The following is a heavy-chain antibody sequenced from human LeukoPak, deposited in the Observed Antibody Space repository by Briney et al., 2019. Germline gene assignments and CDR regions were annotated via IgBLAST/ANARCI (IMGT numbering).Heavy chain of an antibody. V-gene: IGHV1-46*01. CDR1: GYTFTSYY. J-gene: IGHJ4*02. CDR2: VNPSGDNT. CDR3: ARVRGGGSYSDY. Sequence: ASVKASCKASGYTFTSYYLGWVRQAPGQGLEWMGIVNPSGDNTGYAQKFQGRVTMTRDTSTSTLYMELSSLGYEDTAVYYCARVRGGGSYSDYWGQGTPVTVSS. D-gene: IGHD1-26*01.